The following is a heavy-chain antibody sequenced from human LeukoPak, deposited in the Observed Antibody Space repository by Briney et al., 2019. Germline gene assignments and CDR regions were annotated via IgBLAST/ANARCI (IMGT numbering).Heavy chain of an antibody. CDR2: IFHSGTT. Sequence: SETLSLTCTVSGYSISSGYYWGWIRQPPGKGLEWIGSIFHSGTTYYNPSLKSRVTISLDTSKNQFSLKLSSVTAADTAVYYCARFYYGDFNFDYWGQGTLVTVSS. D-gene: IGHD4-17*01. CDR3: ARFYYGDFNFDY. V-gene: IGHV4-38-2*02. CDR1: GYSISSGYY. J-gene: IGHJ4*02.